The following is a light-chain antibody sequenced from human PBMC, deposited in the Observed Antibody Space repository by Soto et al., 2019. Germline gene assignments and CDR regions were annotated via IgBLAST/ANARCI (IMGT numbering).Light chain of an antibody. CDR3: QQYYSYPRT. CDR1: QGISSY. J-gene: IGKJ1*01. V-gene: IGKV1-8*01. Sequence: QSPSSFSASTGDRVTITCRASQGISSYLAWYQQKPGKAPKLLIYAASTLQSGVPSRFSGSGSGTDFTLTISCLQSEDFATYYCQQYYSYPRTLGQGTKVDNK. CDR2: AAS.